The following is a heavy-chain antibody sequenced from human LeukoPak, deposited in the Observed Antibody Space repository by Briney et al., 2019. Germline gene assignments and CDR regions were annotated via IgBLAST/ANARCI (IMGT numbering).Heavy chain of an antibody. D-gene: IGHD6-6*01. CDR3: ARGLAARGDY. V-gene: IGHV4-34*01. J-gene: IGHJ4*02. CDR2: INHSGST. Sequence: PSETLSLTCAVYGGSFSGYYWSWIRQPPGKGLEWIGEINHSGSTNYNPSLKSRVTISVDTSKNQFSLKLSSVTAADTAAYYCARGLAARGDYWGQGTLVTVSS. CDR1: GGSFSGYY.